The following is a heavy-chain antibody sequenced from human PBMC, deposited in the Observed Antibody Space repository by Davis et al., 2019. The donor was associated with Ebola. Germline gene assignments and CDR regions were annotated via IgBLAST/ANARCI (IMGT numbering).Heavy chain of an antibody. J-gene: IGHJ4*02. Sequence: SESLSLTCPLSAGSTSSGGYYWSWIRQHPEKGLEWLGYISYSGSTYYNPSLKSRVTISVDTSKNQFSLKLSSVTAADTAVYYCARHPSGSRGFFDYWGQGTLVTVSS. V-gene: IGHV4-31*03. CDR1: AGSTSSGGYY. CDR2: ISYSGST. CDR3: ARHPSGSRGFFDY. D-gene: IGHD1-26*01.